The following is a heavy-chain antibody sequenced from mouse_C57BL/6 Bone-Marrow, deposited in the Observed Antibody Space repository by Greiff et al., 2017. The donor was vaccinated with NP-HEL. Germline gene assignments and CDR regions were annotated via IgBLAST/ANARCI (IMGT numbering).Heavy chain of an antibody. Sequence: QVQLQQSGAELVRPGTSVKVSCKASGYAFTNYLIEWVKQRPGQGLEWIGVINPGSGGTNYNEKFKGKATLTADKSSSTAYMQLSSLTSEDSAVYFCARVGFYYFDYWGRGTTLTVSS. J-gene: IGHJ2*01. CDR2: INPGSGGT. CDR1: GYAFTNYL. V-gene: IGHV1-54*01. CDR3: ARVGFYYFDY.